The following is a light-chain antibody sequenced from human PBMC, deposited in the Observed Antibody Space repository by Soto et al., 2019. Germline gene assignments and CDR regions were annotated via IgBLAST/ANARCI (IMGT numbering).Light chain of an antibody. J-gene: IGKJ3*01. CDR1: QSISNY. CDR3: QHSYCTAFT. CDR2: AAS. V-gene: IGKV1-39*01. Sequence: DIELTQSPSSLSASVGDRVTITCRASQSISNYLNWYQQKPGKAPKLLIYAASSLKSGVPSRFSGSGSGTDFTLIISSLQPEDFATYYCQHSYCTAFTFGPGTKVEI.